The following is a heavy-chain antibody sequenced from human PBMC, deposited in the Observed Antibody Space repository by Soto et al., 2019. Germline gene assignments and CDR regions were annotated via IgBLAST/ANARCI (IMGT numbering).Heavy chain of an antibody. CDR1: GYSFTSYW. CDR2: ICPGDSDT. J-gene: IGHJ3*02. Sequence: PGESLKISCKGSGYSFTSYWIGWVRQMPGKGLEWMGIICPGDSDTRYSPSFQGQVTISADKSISTAYLQWSSLKASDTAMYYCARIFGVASGSYADFDIWGQGTMVTVS. CDR3: ARIFGVASGSYADFDI. V-gene: IGHV5-51*01. D-gene: IGHD3-10*01.